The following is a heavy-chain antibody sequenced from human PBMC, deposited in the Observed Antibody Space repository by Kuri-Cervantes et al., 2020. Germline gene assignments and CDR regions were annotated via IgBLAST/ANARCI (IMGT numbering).Heavy chain of an antibody. V-gene: IGHV3-48*02. Sequence: GGSLRLSCAASGFTFSSDSMNWVRQAPGKGLEWVSYISSSSSTIYYADSVKGRFTISRDNAKNSLYLQMNSLRDEDTAVYYCARELYYYDSSGYYPIDYWGQGTLVTVSS. CDR1: GFTFSSDS. D-gene: IGHD3-22*01. CDR2: ISSSSSTI. CDR3: ARELYYYDSSGYYPIDY. J-gene: IGHJ4*02.